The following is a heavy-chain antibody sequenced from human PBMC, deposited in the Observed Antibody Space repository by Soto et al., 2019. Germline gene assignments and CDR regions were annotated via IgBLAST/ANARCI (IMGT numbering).Heavy chain of an antibody. Sequence: QDQLVQSGVEVKKPGASVKVSCKASGYSFTNYGITWVRQAPGRGFEWMGWISAYNGNTNYAQKFQGRVTMTTDASTSTAYLELRSLRSDDTAVYYCARDRGVAPPVAGNTHYYYYMDVWGKGTTVTVCS. CDR2: ISAYNGNT. J-gene: IGHJ6*03. D-gene: IGHD6-19*01. CDR1: GYSFTNYG. V-gene: IGHV1-18*01. CDR3: ARDRGVAPPVAGNTHYYYYMDV.